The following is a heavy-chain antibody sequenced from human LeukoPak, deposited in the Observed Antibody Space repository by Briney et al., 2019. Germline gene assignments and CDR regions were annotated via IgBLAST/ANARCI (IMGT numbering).Heavy chain of an antibody. Sequence: GGSLRLSCAASAFTFSKYAMNWVRQAPGKGLEWVSAISGSGGSTYYADSVKGRFTISRDNSKNTLYLQMNSLRVEDTAVYSCAKGSAIQYNGPLDAFDIWGQGTMVTVS. V-gene: IGHV3-23*01. D-gene: IGHD3-10*01. CDR2: ISGSGGST. J-gene: IGHJ3*02. CDR1: AFTFSKYA. CDR3: AKGSAIQYNGPLDAFDI.